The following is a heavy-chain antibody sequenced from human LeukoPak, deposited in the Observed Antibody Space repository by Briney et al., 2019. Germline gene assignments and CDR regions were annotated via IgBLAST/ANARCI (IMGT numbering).Heavy chain of an antibody. V-gene: IGHV3-9*01. CDR2: ISWNSGSI. J-gene: IGHJ4*02. D-gene: IGHD3-10*01. CDR3: AKERITMVRGALDY. Sequence: GRSLRLSCAASGFTFDDYTMHWVRQAPGKGLEWVSGISWNSGSIGCADSVKGRFTISRDNAKNSLYLQMNSLRAEDTALYYCAKERITMVRGALDYWGQGTLVTVSS. CDR1: GFTFDDYT.